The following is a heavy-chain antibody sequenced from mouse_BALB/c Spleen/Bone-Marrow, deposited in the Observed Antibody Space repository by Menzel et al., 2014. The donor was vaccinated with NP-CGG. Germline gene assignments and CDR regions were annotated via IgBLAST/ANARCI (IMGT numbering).Heavy chain of an antibody. CDR3: ARRITVVFPPAY. V-gene: IGHV1-54*01. Sequence: QVQLQQSGAELVRPGTSVKVSCKASGYAFTNYLIEWVKQRPGQGLEWIGVINPGSGGTNYNEKLKGKATLTADKSSSTAYMQLSSLTSDDSAVYFCARRITVVFPPAYWGQGTLVTVSA. J-gene: IGHJ3*01. D-gene: IGHD1-1*01. CDR2: INPGSGGT. CDR1: GYAFTNYL.